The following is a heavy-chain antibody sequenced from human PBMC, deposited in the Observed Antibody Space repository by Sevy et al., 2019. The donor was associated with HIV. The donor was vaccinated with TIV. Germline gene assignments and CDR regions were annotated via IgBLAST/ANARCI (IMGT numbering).Heavy chain of an antibody. CDR1: GFNFQTFG. CDR2: ISSDGINH. V-gene: IGHV3-30*18. D-gene: IGHD3-10*02. CDR3: TKESLRGTYIRGDFDH. Sequence: GGSVRLSCSAFGFNFQTFGMHWVRQAPGKGPEWLAVISSDGINHNYAASVKGRFTIYRDNSKSLLFLQMNSLTPNDTAVYFCTKESLRGTYIRGDFDHWGQGTLVTVSS. J-gene: IGHJ4*02.